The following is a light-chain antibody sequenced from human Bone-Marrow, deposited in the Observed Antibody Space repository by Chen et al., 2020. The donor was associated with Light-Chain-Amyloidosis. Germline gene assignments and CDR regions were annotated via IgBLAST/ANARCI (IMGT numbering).Light chain of an antibody. CDR2: RDT. CDR3: QSADSSGTYEVI. J-gene: IGLJ2*01. V-gene: IGLV3-25*03. Sequence: SYELTQPPSVSVSPGQPARITCSGDDLPTQYAYWYQQKPGQAPLLVIHRDTERPSGISERFSGSSSGTTATLTISGVQAEDEADYHCQSADSSGTYEVIFGGGTKLTVL. CDR1: DLPTQY.